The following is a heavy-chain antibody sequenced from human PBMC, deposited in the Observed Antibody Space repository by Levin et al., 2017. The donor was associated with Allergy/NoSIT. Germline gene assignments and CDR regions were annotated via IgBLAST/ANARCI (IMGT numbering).Heavy chain of an antibody. CDR1: GFTFSSYS. D-gene: IGHD3-3*01. CDR2: ISSSSSYI. J-gene: IGHJ4*02. Sequence: PGGSLRLSCAASGFTFSSYSMNWVRQAPGKGLEWVSSISSSSSYIYYADSVKGRFTISRDNAKNSLYLQMNSLRAEDTAVYYCASTKRITIFGVVKPNRFDYWGQGTLVTVSS. V-gene: IGHV3-21*01. CDR3: ASTKRITIFGVVKPNRFDY.